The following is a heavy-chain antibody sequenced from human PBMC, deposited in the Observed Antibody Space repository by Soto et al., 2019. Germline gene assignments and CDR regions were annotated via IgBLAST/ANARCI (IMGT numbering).Heavy chain of an antibody. CDR1: GFTSRSYG. CDR2: ISGSGGST. J-gene: IGHJ4*01. D-gene: IGHD2-15*01. V-gene: IGHV3-23*01. Sequence: PGGSLRLSCASFGFTSRSYGMSCARQAPGKGLESVSAISGSGGSTYYADSVKGRFTISIDNSKDTLYLQMNSLRAEDSAVYYCAKEKVEMGTIGNYSDYWGRRTMVTVSS. CDR3: AKEKVEMGTIGNYSDY.